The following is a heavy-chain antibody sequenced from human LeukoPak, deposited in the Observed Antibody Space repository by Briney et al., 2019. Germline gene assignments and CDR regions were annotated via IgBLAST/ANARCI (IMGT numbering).Heavy chain of an antibody. V-gene: IGHV1-2*02. CDR3: ARSPRAAAIPGYYFDY. CDR2: INPNSGGT. Sequence: ASVKVSCKASGYTFTGYYMHWVRQAPGQGLEWMGWINPNSGGTNYAQKFQGRVTMTRDTSISTAYMELSRLRSDDTAVYYCARSPRAAAIPGYYFDYWGQGILVTVSS. CDR1: GYTFTGYY. D-gene: IGHD2-2*02. J-gene: IGHJ4*02.